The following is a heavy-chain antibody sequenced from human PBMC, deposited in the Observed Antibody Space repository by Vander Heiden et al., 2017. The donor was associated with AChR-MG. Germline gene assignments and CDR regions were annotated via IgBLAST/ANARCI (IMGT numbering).Heavy chain of an antibody. CDR1: GYTFTSYG. CDR3: ARDNHAEYAAGH. J-gene: IGHJ4*02. V-gene: IGHV1-18*01. Sequence: SGAEVKKPGASVKVSCKAPGYTFTSYGLSWVRQAPGQGLEWMGWISAYNGNTDYAQKLQGRVTMTTDTSTTTAYMELRSLRSDDTAMYYCARDNHAEYAAGHWGQGTLVTVSS. CDR2: ISAYNGNT. D-gene: IGHD2-8*01.